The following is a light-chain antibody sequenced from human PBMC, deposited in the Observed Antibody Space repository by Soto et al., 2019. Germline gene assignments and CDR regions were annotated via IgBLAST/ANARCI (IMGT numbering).Light chain of an antibody. Sequence: DIQMTQSPSSLSASVGDRVTITCQASQDITNYLNWYQQKPERAPRLLLYDASSLETGVPSRFSGSGSGTDFTLTISSLQPEDVATYYCQHYDHLPITFGQGTRLEIK. J-gene: IGKJ5*01. CDR2: DAS. V-gene: IGKV1-33*01. CDR3: QHYDHLPIT. CDR1: QDITNY.